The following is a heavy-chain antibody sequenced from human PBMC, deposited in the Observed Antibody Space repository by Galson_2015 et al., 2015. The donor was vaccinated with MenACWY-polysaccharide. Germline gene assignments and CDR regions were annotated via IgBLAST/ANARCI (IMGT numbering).Heavy chain of an antibody. D-gene: IGHD2/OR15-2a*01. CDR3: AKNSTRSYTFDYYGMDA. Sequence: SLRLSCAASGFTFSNYAMTWVRQAPGKGLEWVSSFDGSGGHPYYADSVRGRFAVSRDDSKNTLYLEMNSLRVDDTAVYYCAKNSTRSYTFDYYGMDAWGQGTTVTVSS. CDR1: GFTFSNYA. V-gene: IGHV3-23*01. CDR2: FDGSGGHP. J-gene: IGHJ6*02.